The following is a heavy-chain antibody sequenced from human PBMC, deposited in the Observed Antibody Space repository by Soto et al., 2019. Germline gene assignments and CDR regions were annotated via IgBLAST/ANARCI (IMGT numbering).Heavy chain of an antibody. Sequence: SETLSLTCTLSGGSISSESYFWGWVRQPSGKGLEWVGTISYSGSPFFNPSLKGRATLSVDTSKNQFSLRLSAVTAADSAVYFCAALLGHCSGGTCFFRWFDPWGQGSLVTVSS. D-gene: IGHD2-15*01. CDR2: ISYSGSP. J-gene: IGHJ5*02. CDR1: GGSISSESYF. CDR3: AALLGHCSGGTCFFRWFDP. V-gene: IGHV4-39*01.